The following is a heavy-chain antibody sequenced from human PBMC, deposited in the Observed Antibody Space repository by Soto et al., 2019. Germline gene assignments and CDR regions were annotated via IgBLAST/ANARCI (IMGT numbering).Heavy chain of an antibody. V-gene: IGHV3-74*01. D-gene: IGHD6-19*01. CDR2: INSDGSST. J-gene: IGHJ4*02. Sequence: GGSLRLSCAASGFTFSSYWMHWVRQAPGKGLVWVSRINSDGSSTSYADSVKGRFTISRDNAKNTLYLQMNSLRAEDTAVYYCASHRPPLEYSSGWYDGDYWGQGTLVTVSS. CDR1: GFTFSSYW. CDR3: ASHRPPLEYSSGWYDGDY.